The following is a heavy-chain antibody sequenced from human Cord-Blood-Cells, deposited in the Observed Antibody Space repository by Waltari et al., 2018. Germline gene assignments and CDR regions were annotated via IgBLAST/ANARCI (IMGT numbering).Heavy chain of an antibody. CDR3: ARVVIDDAFDI. CDR2: IYYSGST. Sequence: QLQLQESGPGLVKPSETLSLTCTVSGGSISSSSYYWGWIRQPPGKGLGWFGSIYYSGSTYYNPSLKSRVTISVDTSKNQFSLKLSSVTAADTAVYYCARVVIDDAFDIWGQGTMVTVSS. J-gene: IGHJ3*02. CDR1: GGSISSSSYY. V-gene: IGHV4-39*01. D-gene: IGHD2-21*01.